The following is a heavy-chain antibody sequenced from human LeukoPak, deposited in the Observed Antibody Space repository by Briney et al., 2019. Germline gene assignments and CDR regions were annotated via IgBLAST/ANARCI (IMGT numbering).Heavy chain of an antibody. J-gene: IGHJ4*02. Sequence: GESLKISCKGSGYSFTSYWIGWVRPMPGKGLEWMGIIYPGDSGTRYSPSFQGQVTISADKSISTAYLQWSSLKASDTAMYYCARHPKSSIAVAGMGDYWGQGTLVTVSS. CDR3: ARHPKSSIAVAGMGDY. D-gene: IGHD6-19*01. V-gene: IGHV5-51*01. CDR2: IYPGDSGT. CDR1: GYSFTSYW.